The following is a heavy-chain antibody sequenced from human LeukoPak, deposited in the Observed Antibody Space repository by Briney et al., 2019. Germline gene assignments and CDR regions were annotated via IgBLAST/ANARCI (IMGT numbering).Heavy chain of an antibody. CDR3: ARQPHAFDNWFDS. J-gene: IGHJ5*01. V-gene: IGHV4-39*01. D-gene: IGHD3-10*01. CDR1: DGSLSSGSYY. CDR2: IHYSGIT. Sequence: PSETLSLTCTVSDGSLSSGSYYWGWIRQPPGKGLEWIANIHYSGITYYNPSLKSRVTISVDTSKNQFSLKLTSVTAADTAFYYCARQPHAFDNWFDSWGQGTLVTVSS.